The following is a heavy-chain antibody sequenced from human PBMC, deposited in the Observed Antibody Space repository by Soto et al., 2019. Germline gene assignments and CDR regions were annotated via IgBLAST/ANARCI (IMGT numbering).Heavy chain of an antibody. D-gene: IGHD3-10*01. CDR2: IYYSGST. J-gene: IGHJ5*02. V-gene: IGHV4-59*08. CDR3: GRKARGMIMVRGAFDP. Sequence: PSETLSLTCNVSGGSISTYYWSWIRQPPGKGLEWIGYIYYSGSTNYNPALESRVTISVDTSRNQFSLKLSSVTAADTAVYPCGRKARGMIMVRGAFDPWARGTLVTVP. CDR1: GGSISTYY.